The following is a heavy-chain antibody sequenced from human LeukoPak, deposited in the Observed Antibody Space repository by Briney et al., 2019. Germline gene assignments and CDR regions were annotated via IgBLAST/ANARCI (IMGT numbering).Heavy chain of an antibody. Sequence: GGSLRLSCAASGFTFSSYAMSWVRQAPGKGLEWVSALSGSGGSTYYADSVKGRFTISRDNAKNSLYLQMNSLRDEDTAVYSCARKSYYYDSSGYFFDYWGQGTLVTVSS. J-gene: IGHJ4*02. CDR3: ARKSYYYDSSGYFFDY. V-gene: IGHV3-23*01. CDR1: GFTFSSYA. D-gene: IGHD3-22*01. CDR2: LSGSGGST.